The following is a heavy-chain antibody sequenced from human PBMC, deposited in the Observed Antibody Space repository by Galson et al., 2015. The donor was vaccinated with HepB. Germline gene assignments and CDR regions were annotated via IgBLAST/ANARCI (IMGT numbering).Heavy chain of an antibody. V-gene: IGHV3-33*01. CDR2: IWYDGSNK. D-gene: IGHD1-7*01. J-gene: IGHJ4*02. CDR3: ARGGLLELSDTFDY. CDR1: GFTFSSYG. Sequence: SLRLSCATSGFTFSSYGMHWVRQAPGKGLEWVAVIWYDGSNKYYADSVKGRFTISRDNSKNTLYLQMNSLRAEDTAVYYCARGGLLELSDTFDYWGQGTLVTVSS.